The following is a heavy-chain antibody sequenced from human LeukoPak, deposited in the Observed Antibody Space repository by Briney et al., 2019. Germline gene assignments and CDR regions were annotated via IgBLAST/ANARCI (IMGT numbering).Heavy chain of an antibody. CDR2: TNPNSGGT. CDR3: ASGGGSFGDV. D-gene: IGHD2-15*01. V-gene: IGHV1-2*06. CDR1: GYSFTGYY. J-gene: IGHJ3*01. Sequence: ASVKVSCKASGYSFTGYYMHWVRQAPGQGLDGMGRTNPNSGGTNYARKFQGRVTMTRDTSISTDYMELSGLRSDDTAVYYCASGGGSFGDVWGQGTMVTVSS.